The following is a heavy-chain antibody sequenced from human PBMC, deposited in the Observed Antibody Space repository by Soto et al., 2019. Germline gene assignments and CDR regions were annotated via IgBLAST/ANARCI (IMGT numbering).Heavy chain of an antibody. CDR3: VRSGTARLLRHSWFDT. V-gene: IGHV3-21*01. CDR1: GFTFNTYD. J-gene: IGHJ5*02. Sequence: EVQLVESGGGLVKPGGSLRLSCAASGFTFNTYDMNWVRQAPGKGLEWVSTITTSSAYMYYADSLKGRVTISRDNAKNALFLQMNSQIAENTAVYYCVRSGTARLLRHSWFDTWGQGTLVTVSS. D-gene: IGHD2-21*01. CDR2: ITTSSAYM.